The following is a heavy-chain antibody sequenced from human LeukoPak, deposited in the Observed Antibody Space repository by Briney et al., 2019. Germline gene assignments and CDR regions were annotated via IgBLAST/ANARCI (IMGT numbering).Heavy chain of an antibody. D-gene: IGHD1-26*01. CDR3: ARHRLKWELEYYFDY. CDR1: GGSISSYY. CDR2: IYHSGST. J-gene: IGHJ4*02. Sequence: PSETLSLTCTVSGGSISSYYWSWIRQPPGKGLEWIGYIYHSGSTNYNPSLKSRVTISVDTSKNQFSLKLSSVTAADTAVYYCARHRLKWELEYYFDYWGQGTLVTVSS. V-gene: IGHV4-59*08.